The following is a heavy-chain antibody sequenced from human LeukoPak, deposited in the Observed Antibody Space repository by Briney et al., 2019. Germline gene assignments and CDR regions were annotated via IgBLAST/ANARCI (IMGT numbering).Heavy chain of an antibody. V-gene: IGHV4-61*08. D-gene: IGHD3-16*02. J-gene: IGHJ4*02. CDR3: ARAPPNMFGGVFAEGWYFDN. CDR1: GDSIGSGDYY. Sequence: SETLPLTCTVSGDSIGSGDYYWSWIRQPPGKGLEWIGYIYYSGSTNYNPSLKSRVTISVDTSKNQFSLKLSSVTAADTAVYYCARAPPNMFGGVFAEGWYFDNWGQGTLVTVSS. CDR2: IYYSGST.